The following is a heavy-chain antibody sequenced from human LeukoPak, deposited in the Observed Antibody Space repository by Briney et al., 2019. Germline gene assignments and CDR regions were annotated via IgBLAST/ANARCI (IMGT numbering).Heavy chain of an antibody. Sequence: SGGSLRLSCAASGFTFSSYAMSWVRQAPGKGLEWVSAISGSGGSTYYADSVKGRFTISRDNSKNTLYLQMSSLKTEDTAVYYCTTGVGYYYDSGTFGWGQGTLVTVSS. D-gene: IGHD3-22*01. V-gene: IGHV3-23*01. J-gene: IGHJ4*02. CDR2: ISGSGGST. CDR3: TTGVGYYYDSGTFG. CDR1: GFTFSSYA.